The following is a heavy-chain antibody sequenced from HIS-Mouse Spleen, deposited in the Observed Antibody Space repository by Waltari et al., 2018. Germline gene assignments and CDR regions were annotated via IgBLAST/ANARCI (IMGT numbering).Heavy chain of an antibody. J-gene: IGHJ4*02. D-gene: IGHD2-2*02. CDR2: SKPNSGGT. Sequence: QVQLVQSGAEVKKPGASVKVSCKASGYTFTGYYMHWVRQPPGQGLEWMGWSKPNSGGTNDAQKFQGRVTMTRETSISTAYMELSRLRSDDTAVYYCARYNALYRLYYFDYWGQGTLVTVSS. CDR1: GYTFTGYY. CDR3: ARYNALYRLYYFDY. V-gene: IGHV1-2*02.